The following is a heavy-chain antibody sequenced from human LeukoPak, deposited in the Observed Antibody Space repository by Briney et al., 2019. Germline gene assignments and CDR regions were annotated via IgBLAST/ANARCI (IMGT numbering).Heavy chain of an antibody. Sequence: SETLSLTFTVSGVSISSIMYYLGWTRHPPGNGLEWIGRIYYSGSTYYNPSLKSRATISVHTPKNQFSLKLHAATPPDTAVYYCARHIGRSSGWYGRARWFDPWGQGTLVTVSS. J-gene: IGHJ5*02. CDR2: IYYSGST. V-gene: IGHV4-39*01. D-gene: IGHD6-19*01. CDR1: GVSISSIMYY. CDR3: ARHIGRSSGWYGRARWFDP.